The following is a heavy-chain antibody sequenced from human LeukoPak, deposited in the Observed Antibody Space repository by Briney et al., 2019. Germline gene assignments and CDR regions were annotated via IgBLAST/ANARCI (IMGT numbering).Heavy chain of an antibody. J-gene: IGHJ6*03. V-gene: IGHV3-53*01. CDR1: GFTVSSNY. Sequence: GGSLRLSCAASGFTVSSNYMSWVRQAPGKGLEWVSVIYSGGSTYYADSVKGRFTISRDNSKNTLYLQMNSLRAEDTAVHYCARHVYYDFWSGYSDPYMDVWGKGTTVTVSS. D-gene: IGHD3-3*01. CDR3: ARHVYYDFWSGYSDPYMDV. CDR2: IYSGGST.